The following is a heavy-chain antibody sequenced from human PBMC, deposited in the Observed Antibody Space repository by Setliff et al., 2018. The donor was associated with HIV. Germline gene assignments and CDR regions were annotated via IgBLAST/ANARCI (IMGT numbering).Heavy chain of an antibody. CDR1: GFTFRRYW. V-gene: IGHV3-7*01. CDR3: ARGPYGGNHGGGAFDI. D-gene: IGHD4-17*01. J-gene: IGHJ3*02. Sequence: PGESLKISCAASGFTFRRYWMNWVRQAPGKGLEWVANIKEDGSEKYYVGSVKGRFTISRDKVKNSLYLQMNSLRVEDTAVYYCARGPYGGNHGGGAFDIWGQGTMVTVSS. CDR2: IKEDGSEK.